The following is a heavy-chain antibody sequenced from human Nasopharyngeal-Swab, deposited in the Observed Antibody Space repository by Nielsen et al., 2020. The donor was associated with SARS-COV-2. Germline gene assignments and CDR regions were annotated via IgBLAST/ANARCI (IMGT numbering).Heavy chain of an antibody. CDR1: GFTFSSYA. CDR3: AKASRAATGFDY. J-gene: IGHJ4*02. CDR2: ITGSGGST. D-gene: IGHD6-13*01. V-gene: IGHV3-23*01. Sequence: GESLKTSCAASGFTFSSYAMNWVRQAPGKGLEWVSAITGSGGSTYYADSVKGRFTISRDNSKNTLYLQMNSLRAEDTALYYCAKASRAATGFDYWGQGSLVTVSS.